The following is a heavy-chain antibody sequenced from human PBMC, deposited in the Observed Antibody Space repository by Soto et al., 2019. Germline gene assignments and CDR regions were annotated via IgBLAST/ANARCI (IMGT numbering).Heavy chain of an antibody. CDR1: GFTFSSYA. Sequence: QPGGSLRLSCAASGFTFSSYAMSWVRQAPGKGLEWVAAISGSGGSTYYADSVKGRFTISRDNSKNTLYLQMNSLRAEDTAVYYCAKRQADPGYSSSWRYYYYGMDVWGQGTTVTV. V-gene: IGHV3-23*01. CDR2: ISGSGGST. D-gene: IGHD6-13*01. J-gene: IGHJ6*02. CDR3: AKRQADPGYSSSWRYYYYGMDV.